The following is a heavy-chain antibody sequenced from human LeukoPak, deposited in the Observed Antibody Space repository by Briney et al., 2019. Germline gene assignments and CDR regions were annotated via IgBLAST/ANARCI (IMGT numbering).Heavy chain of an antibody. J-gene: IGHJ4*02. V-gene: IGHV3-20*04. CDR1: GFTFDDYG. Sequence: PGGSLRLSCAASGFTFDDYGMSWFRQAPGKGLEWVYGINWVGGRTGYADSVKGRFTISRDNAKNSLYLQMNSLRAEDTALYYCARLTTVTPADYWGQGTLDTVSS. D-gene: IGHD4-17*01. CDR3: ARLTTVTPADY. CDR2: INWVGGRT.